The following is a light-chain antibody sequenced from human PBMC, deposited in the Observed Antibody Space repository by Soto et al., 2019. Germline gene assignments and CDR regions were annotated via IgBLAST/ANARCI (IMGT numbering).Light chain of an antibody. J-gene: IGKJ1*01. CDR1: QSVSNNY. V-gene: IGKV3-20*01. CDR2: GAS. Sequence: EIVLTQSPGTLSLTPGERATLSCRASQSVSNNYLAWYQQKPGQAPRLLIYGASNRATGIPDRFSGSGSGTDFTLTISRLEPEDFAVYYCQQYSAAPLTFGQGTKVDI. CDR3: QQYSAAPLT.